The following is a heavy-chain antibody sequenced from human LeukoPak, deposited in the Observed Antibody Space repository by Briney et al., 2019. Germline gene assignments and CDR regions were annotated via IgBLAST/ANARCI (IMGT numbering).Heavy chain of an antibody. Sequence: GGSLRLSCAASGFTFSSYCMHWVRQAPGKGLVWVSAISGSGGSTYYADSVKGRFTISRDNSKNTLYLQMNSLRAEDTAVYYFEKVYDFGYSGYDYYYFYYWGQGTLVTVSS. D-gene: IGHD5-12*01. CDR3: EKVYDFGYSGYDYYYFYY. CDR1: GFTFSSYC. CDR2: ISGSGGST. J-gene: IGHJ4*02. V-gene: IGHV3-23*01.